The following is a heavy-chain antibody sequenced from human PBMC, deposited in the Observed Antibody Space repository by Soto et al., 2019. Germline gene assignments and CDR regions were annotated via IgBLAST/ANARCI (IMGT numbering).Heavy chain of an antibody. CDR1: GGSVSSNY. D-gene: IGHD1-7*01. J-gene: IGHJ4*02. CDR2: ISYSGTT. V-gene: IGHV4-59*08. Sequence: PSETLSLTCTVSGGSVSSNYWSWIRQPPGTGLEWIGYISYSGTTKYHPSLKGRVTMSVDTSKNQFSLMLSSVTAADTAVYYCARLPGITGTRDFFDYWGQGTLVTVSS. CDR3: ARLPGITGTRDFFDY.